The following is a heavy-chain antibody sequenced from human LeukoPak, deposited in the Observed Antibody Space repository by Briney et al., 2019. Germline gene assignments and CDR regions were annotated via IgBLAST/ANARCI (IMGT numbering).Heavy chain of an antibody. V-gene: IGHV6-1*01. Sequence: SQTLSLTCAIPGDRVSSNSVSSNWFKQPPSRGLEWLGRTYYTSKWNNDYAVSVQSRIAVNPDTSKNQFSLHLNSVTPEDTAVYYCARQAYRRFDPWGQGTLVTVSS. CDR3: ARQAYRRFDP. J-gene: IGHJ5*02. CDR2: TYYTSKWNN. CDR1: GDRVSSNSVS.